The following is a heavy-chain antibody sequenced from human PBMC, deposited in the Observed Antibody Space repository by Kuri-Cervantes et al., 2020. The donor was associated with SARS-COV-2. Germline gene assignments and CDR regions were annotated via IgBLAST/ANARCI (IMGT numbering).Heavy chain of an antibody. D-gene: IGHD3-10*01. CDR1: GGSISSSNYY. V-gene: IGHV4-39*01. Sequence: GSLRLSCTVSGGSISSSNYYGGWIRQPPGKGLEWIGSIYYSGSTYYNPSLKSRVTISVDTSKNQFSLKLSSVTAADTAVYYCARYYNEGYFDYWGQGTLVTVSS. CDR2: IYYSGST. J-gene: IGHJ4*02. CDR3: ARYYNEGYFDY.